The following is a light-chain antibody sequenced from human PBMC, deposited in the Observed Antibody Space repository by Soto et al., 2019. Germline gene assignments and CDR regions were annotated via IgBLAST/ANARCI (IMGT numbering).Light chain of an antibody. Sequence: QSALAQPRSVSGSPGQSVTISCTGTSSDVGGYNYASWYQQHPGEAPKLIIYDVSHRPAGVSNRFSGSKSGNTASLTISGLQTQDEADYYCSSYTSATTYVFGTGTKVTVL. CDR1: SSDVGGYNY. J-gene: IGLJ1*01. V-gene: IGLV2-11*01. CDR2: DVS. CDR3: SSYTSATTYV.